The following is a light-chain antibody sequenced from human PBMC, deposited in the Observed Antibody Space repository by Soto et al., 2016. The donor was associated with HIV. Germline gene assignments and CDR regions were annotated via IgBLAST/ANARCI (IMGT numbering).Light chain of an antibody. CDR2: DDT. V-gene: IGLV3-21*02. CDR1: KIGSKS. Sequence: SYELTQPPSVSVAPGETARITCGGNKIGSKSVHWYQQKPGQAPVLVVYDDTRRPSGIPERFSGSNSGNTATLTISRVEAGDEADYYCQVWDSSSDHPVFGGGTKLTVL. CDR3: QVWDSSSDHPV. J-gene: IGLJ2*01.